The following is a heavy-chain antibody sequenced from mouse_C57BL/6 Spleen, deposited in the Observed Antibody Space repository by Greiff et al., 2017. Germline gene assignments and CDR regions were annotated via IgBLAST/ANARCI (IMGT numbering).Heavy chain of an antibody. Sequence: VQLQQSGPGLVQPSQSLSITCTVSGFSLTSYGVHWVRQSPGKGLEWLGVMWSGGSTDYDAAFISRLSISKDNSKSQVFFKMNSLQADDTAIYYCGRNLRGLAYYYAMDYWGQGTSVTVSS. CDR2: MWSGGST. CDR1: GFSLTSYG. J-gene: IGHJ4*01. CDR3: GRNLRGLAYYYAMDY. V-gene: IGHV2-2*01. D-gene: IGHD3-3*01.